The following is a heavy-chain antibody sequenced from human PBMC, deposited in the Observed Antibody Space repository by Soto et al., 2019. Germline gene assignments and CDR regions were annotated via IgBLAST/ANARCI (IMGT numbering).Heavy chain of an antibody. CDR1: GFTFSSYG. V-gene: IGHV3-30*18. CDR3: AKESYYYGSGGFDY. D-gene: IGHD3-10*01. Sequence: QVQLVESGGGVVQPGRSLRLSCAASGFTFSSYGMHWVRQAPGKGLEWVAVISYDGSNKYYADSVKGRFTISRDNSKNTRYLEMNSLRDEDTAVYYCAKESYYYGSGGFDYWGQGTLVTVSS. J-gene: IGHJ4*02. CDR2: ISYDGSNK.